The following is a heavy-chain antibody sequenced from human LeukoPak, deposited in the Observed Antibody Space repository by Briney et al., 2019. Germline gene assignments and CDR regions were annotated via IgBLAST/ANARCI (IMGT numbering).Heavy chain of an antibody. Sequence: PSETLSLTCTVSGGSVSSSIYYGNWIRQPPGKGVEWIGYIYYSGGTNYNPSLKSRVTISVDSSKTQFSLKLTSLTAADAAVYYCARENTSGYSGYWGQGTLVTVSS. CDR2: IYYSGGT. J-gene: IGHJ4*02. D-gene: IGHD3-22*01. CDR1: GGSVSSSIYY. V-gene: IGHV4-61*01. CDR3: ARENTSGYSGY.